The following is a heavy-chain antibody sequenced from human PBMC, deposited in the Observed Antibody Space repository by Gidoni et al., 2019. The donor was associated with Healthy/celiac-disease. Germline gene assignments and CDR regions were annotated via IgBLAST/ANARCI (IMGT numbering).Heavy chain of an antibody. Sequence: QVQLVESGGGVVQPGRSLRLSCAASGFTFSSYGMHWVRQAPGKGLEWVAVISYDGSNKYYADSVKGRFTISRDNSKNTLYLQMNSLRAEDTAVYYCAKDREHIVVVFAFDIWGQGTMVTVFS. CDR3: AKDREHIVVVFAFDI. V-gene: IGHV3-30*18. J-gene: IGHJ3*02. D-gene: IGHD2-21*01. CDR2: ISYDGSNK. CDR1: GFTFSSYG.